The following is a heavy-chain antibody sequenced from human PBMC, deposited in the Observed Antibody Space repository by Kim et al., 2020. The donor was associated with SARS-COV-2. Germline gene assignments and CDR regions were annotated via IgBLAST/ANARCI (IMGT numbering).Heavy chain of an antibody. V-gene: IGHV3-33*01. Sequence: GGSLRLSCAASGFTFSTYGMHWVRQAPGKGLEWVSFIWHSGTTTFHADSVQGRFAISRDNSMNTLYLQMNSLRAEDTAVYYCAREASVAGNPDNWFDPWGQGTMVTVSS. CDR2: IWHSGTTT. CDR1: GFTFSTYG. D-gene: IGHD6-13*01. J-gene: IGHJ5*01. CDR3: AREASVAGNPDNWFDP.